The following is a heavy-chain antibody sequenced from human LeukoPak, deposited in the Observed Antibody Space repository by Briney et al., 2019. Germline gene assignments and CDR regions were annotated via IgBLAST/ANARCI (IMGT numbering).Heavy chain of an antibody. Sequence: GASVKVSCKASGYTLNTFHMHWVRQAPGQGFEWLGIINPFGGSARSAQKFQGRATMTSDMSTSTVYMDLSGLRSEDSAVYYCTTSEYSYDTSGYYYRASDVWGQGTLVAVSS. CDR1: GYTLNTFH. V-gene: IGHV1-46*02. CDR2: INPFGGSA. CDR3: TTSEYSYDTSGYYYRASDV. J-gene: IGHJ3*01. D-gene: IGHD3-22*01.